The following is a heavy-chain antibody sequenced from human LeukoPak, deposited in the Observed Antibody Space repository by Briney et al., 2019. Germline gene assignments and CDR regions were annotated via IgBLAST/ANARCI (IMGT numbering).Heavy chain of an antibody. D-gene: IGHD6-13*01. Sequence: SETLSLTCTVSGGSISSYYWSWIRQPAGKGLEWIGRIYTSGSTNYNPSLKSRVTMSVDTSKNQFSLKLSSVTAADTAVYYCARRRPVRAAAGIRGGFDPWGQGTLVTVSS. CDR3: ARRRPVRAAAGIRGGFDP. CDR1: GGSISSYY. V-gene: IGHV4-4*07. J-gene: IGHJ5*02. CDR2: IYTSGST.